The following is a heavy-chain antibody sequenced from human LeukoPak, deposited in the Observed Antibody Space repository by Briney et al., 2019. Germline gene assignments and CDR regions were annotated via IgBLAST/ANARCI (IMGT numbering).Heavy chain of an antibody. CDR3: ARRVQPPDIVVVPAARTTNWFDP. J-gene: IGHJ5*02. V-gene: IGHV4-59*12. D-gene: IGHD2-2*01. CDR2: IYYGGST. CDR1: GGSISSYY. Sequence: SETLSLTCTVSGGSISSYYWSWIRQPPGKGLEWIGYIYYGGSTNYNPSLKSRVTISVDTSKNQFSLKLSSVTAADTAVYYCARRVQPPDIVVVPAARTTNWFDPWGQGTLVTVSS.